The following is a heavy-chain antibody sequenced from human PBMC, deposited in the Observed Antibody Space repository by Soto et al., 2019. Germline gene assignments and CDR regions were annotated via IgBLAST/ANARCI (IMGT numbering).Heavy chain of an antibody. CDR2: INPNSGGT. J-gene: IGHJ6*02. D-gene: IGHD3-10*01. CDR3: ARDPIYGSGSYYNYYYYGMDV. V-gene: IGHV1-2*04. CDR1: GYTFTGYY. Sequence: ASVKVSCKASGYTFTGYYMHLVRQAPGQGLEWMGWINPNSGGTNYAQKFQGWVTMTRDTSISTAYMELSRPRSDDTAVYYCARDPIYGSGSYYNYYYYGMDVWGQGTTVTVSS.